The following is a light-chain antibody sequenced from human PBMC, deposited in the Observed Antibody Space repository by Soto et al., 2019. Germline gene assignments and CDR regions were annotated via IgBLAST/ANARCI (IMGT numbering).Light chain of an antibody. J-gene: IGLJ2*01. CDR2: DDS. CDR1: ILGSKI. Sequence: SYELTQPPSVSVAPGQTASVTCGGNILGSKIVHWYQQRPGQAPVLVVSDDSNRPSGIPERFSGSHSGNTATLTISRVEAGDEADYYCQVWDATTDHVLFGGGTQLTV. V-gene: IGLV3-21*02. CDR3: QVWDATTDHVL.